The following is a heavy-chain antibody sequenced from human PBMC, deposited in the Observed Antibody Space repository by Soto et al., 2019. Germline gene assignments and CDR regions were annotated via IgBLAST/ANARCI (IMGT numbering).Heavy chain of an antibody. V-gene: IGHV3-30-3*01. CDR3: ASVNKPHRDX. J-gene: IGHJ4*02. Sequence: WGSLRLSWSASAFTFSSYAMHWVRQAQGKGLAWVAFTSYDGSNKYYAYSVKGRVTISRENSKNTLYLKMNSLRAEDTAVYYCASVNKPHRDXWGQGTLVRVS. D-gene: IGHD3-16*02. CDR2: TSYDGSNK. CDR1: AFTFSSYA.